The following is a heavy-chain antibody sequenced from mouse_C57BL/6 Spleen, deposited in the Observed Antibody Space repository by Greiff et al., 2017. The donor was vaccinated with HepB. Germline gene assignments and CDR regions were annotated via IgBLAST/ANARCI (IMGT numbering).Heavy chain of an antibody. D-gene: IGHD1-1*01. CDR3: ARRGIYYYGSSPYYYAMDY. J-gene: IGHJ4*01. CDR2: ISSGSSTI. V-gene: IGHV5-17*01. CDR1: GFTFSDYG. Sequence: EVQGVESGGGLVKPGGSLKLSCAASGFTFSDYGMHWVRQAPEKGLEWVAYISSGSSTIYYADTVKGRFTISRDNAKNTLFLQMTSLRSEDTAMYYCARRGIYYYGSSPYYYAMDYWGQGTSVTVSS.